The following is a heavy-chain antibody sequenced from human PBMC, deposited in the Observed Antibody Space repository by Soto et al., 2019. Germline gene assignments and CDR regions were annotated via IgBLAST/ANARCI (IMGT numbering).Heavy chain of an antibody. CDR3: AKEYAAGHYYYYGMDV. Sequence: HPGGSLRLSCAASGFTFSSYGMHWVRQAPGKGLEWVAVISYDGSNKYYADSVKGRFTISRDNSKNTLYLQMNSLRAEDTAVYYCAKEYAAGHYYYYGMDVWGQGTTVTVSS. V-gene: IGHV3-30*18. CDR2: ISYDGSNK. CDR1: GFTFSSYG. J-gene: IGHJ6*02. D-gene: IGHD6-13*01.